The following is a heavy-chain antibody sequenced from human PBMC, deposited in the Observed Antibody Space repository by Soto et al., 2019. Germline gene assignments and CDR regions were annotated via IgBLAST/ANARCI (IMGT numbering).Heavy chain of an antibody. CDR2: IYHVGST. D-gene: IGHD3-3*02. CDR3: ARVLGNDAFDI. CDR1: GGSISSSNW. J-gene: IGHJ3*02. V-gene: IGHV4-4*02. Sequence: QVQLQESGPGLVKPSGTLSLTCAVSGGSISSSNWWSWVRQPPGKGLEWIGEIYHVGSTNYNPSLTSRVTISVDKSKTQFSLKLSSVTAADMAVYYCARVLGNDAFDIWGQGTMVTVSS.